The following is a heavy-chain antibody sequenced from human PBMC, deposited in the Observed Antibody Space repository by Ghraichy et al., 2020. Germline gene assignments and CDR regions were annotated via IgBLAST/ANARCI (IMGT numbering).Heavy chain of an antibody. D-gene: IGHD6-13*01. J-gene: IGHJ3*02. CDR1: GFSLSDYY. Sequence: GGSLRLSCAASGFSLSDYYMSWIRQAPGKGLEWVAYITAAGNNIYYTDSVEGRFTISRDNAKNSLYLQMNSLRVEYTAVYHCAKKLNIAAVSGCDALDIWGQGTMVTVSS. CDR2: ITAAGNNI. V-gene: IGHV3-11*04. CDR3: AKKLNIAAVSGCDALDI.